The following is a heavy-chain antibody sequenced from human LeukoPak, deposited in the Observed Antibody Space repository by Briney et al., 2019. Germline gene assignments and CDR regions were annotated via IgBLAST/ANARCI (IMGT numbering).Heavy chain of an antibody. Sequence: GGSLRLSCAASGFTFDNYAMSWVRQAPGKGLEWVSAISGSGGGTYYADSVTGRLTISRDNSKNTLYLQMSSLRAEDTAVYYCAKGAGYSGHDLSSYFDYWGQGTLVTVSS. CDR1: GFTFDNYA. J-gene: IGHJ4*02. D-gene: IGHD5-12*01. V-gene: IGHV3-23*01. CDR3: AKGAGYSGHDLSSYFDY. CDR2: ISGSGGGT.